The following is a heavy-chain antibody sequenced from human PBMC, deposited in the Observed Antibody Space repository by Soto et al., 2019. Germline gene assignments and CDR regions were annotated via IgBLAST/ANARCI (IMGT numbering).Heavy chain of an antibody. CDR3: ARDHHVVVVPAAMRWFDP. J-gene: IGHJ5*02. D-gene: IGHD2-2*01. CDR1: GYTFTSYG. Sequence: ASVKVSCKASGYTFTSYGIIWVRQAPGQGLEWMGWISAYNGNTNYAQKLQGRVTMTTDTSTSTAYMELRSLRSDDTAVYYCARDHHVVVVPAAMRWFDPWGQGTLVTVS. V-gene: IGHV1-18*01. CDR2: ISAYNGNT.